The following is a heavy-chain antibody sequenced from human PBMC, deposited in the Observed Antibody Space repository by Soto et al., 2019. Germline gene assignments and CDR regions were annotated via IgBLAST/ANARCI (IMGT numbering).Heavy chain of an antibody. Sequence: EVQLVESGGGLVQPGGSLRLSCAASGFTFSSYWMHWVRQAPGKGLVWVSRISSDGSSTSYADSVKGRFTISRDNAKTTLYLPMNRLRAEDTAVYYCVRTSLVVAAATREDYWGQGTLVTVSS. J-gene: IGHJ4*02. CDR1: GFTFSSYW. V-gene: IGHV3-74*01. CDR2: ISSDGSST. CDR3: VRTSLVVAAATREDY. D-gene: IGHD2-15*01.